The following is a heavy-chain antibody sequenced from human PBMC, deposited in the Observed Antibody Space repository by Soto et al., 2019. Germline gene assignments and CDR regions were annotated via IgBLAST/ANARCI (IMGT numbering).Heavy chain of an antibody. D-gene: IGHD6-6*01. CDR1: GGTFSSYA. Sequence: SVKVSCKASGGTFSSYAISWVRQAPGQGLEWMGGIIPIFGTANYAQKFQGRVTITADESTSTAYMELSSLRSEDTAVYYCARDRGFSAEYGSSLVGNWFDPWGQGTLVTVSS. CDR2: IIPIFGTA. V-gene: IGHV1-69*13. J-gene: IGHJ5*02. CDR3: ARDRGFSAEYGSSLVGNWFDP.